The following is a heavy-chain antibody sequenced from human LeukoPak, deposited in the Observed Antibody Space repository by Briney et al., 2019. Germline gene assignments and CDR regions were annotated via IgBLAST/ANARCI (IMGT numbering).Heavy chain of an antibody. D-gene: IGHD3-16*01. CDR3: ARVGGNMGYEMD. CDR2: IYYSGST. Sequence: PSETLSLTCTVSGGSISSSSYYWGWIRQPPGKGLEWIGSIYYSGSTYYNPSLKSRVTISVDASKNQFSLKLSSVTAADTAVYYCARVGGNMGYEMDWGQGTLVTVSS. V-gene: IGHV4-39*07. CDR1: GGSISSSSYY. J-gene: IGHJ4*02.